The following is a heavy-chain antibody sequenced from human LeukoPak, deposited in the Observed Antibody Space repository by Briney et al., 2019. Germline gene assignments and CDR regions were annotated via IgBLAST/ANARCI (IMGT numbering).Heavy chain of an antibody. CDR3: ARVPVATNYYYYYYLDV. CDR2: IYYSGST. D-gene: IGHD5-12*01. J-gene: IGHJ6*03. CDR1: GVSISSSY. V-gene: IGHV4-59*01. Sequence: PSETLSLTCTVSGVSISSSYWSWVRQPPGKGLGWLWYIYYSGSTNYNPSVKGRVTISVDTSKNQFSLKLSSVTAADTAVYYCARVPVATNYYYYYYLDVWGKGTTVTISS.